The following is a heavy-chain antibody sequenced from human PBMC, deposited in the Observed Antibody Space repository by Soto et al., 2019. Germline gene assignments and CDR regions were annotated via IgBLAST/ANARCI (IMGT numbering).Heavy chain of an antibody. V-gene: IGHV1-69*13. J-gene: IGHJ6*02. D-gene: IGHD2-2*03. Sequence: SLKVCCKSSGGTFSSYAISWARQAPGQGLEWMGGIIPIFGTANYAQKFQGRVTITADESTSTAYMELSSLRSEDTAVYYCASLPGYCSSTSCYIPGMDVWGQGTTVTVSS. CDR1: GGTFSSYA. CDR3: ASLPGYCSSTSCYIPGMDV. CDR2: IIPIFGTA.